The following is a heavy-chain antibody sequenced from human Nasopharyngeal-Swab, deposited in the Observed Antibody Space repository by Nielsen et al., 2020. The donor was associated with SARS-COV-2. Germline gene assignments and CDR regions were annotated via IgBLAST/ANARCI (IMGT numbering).Heavy chain of an antibody. CDR3: ARGRNVLVWFGELSHFDY. CDR1: GGSVSSGSYY. D-gene: IGHD3-10*01. Sequence: SETLSLTCTVSGGSVSSGSYYWSWIRQPPGKGLEWIGYIYYSGSTNYNPSLKSRVTISVDTSKNQFSLKLSSVTAADTAVYYCARGRNVLVWFGELSHFDYWGQGTLVTVSS. V-gene: IGHV4-61*01. J-gene: IGHJ4*02. CDR2: IYYSGST.